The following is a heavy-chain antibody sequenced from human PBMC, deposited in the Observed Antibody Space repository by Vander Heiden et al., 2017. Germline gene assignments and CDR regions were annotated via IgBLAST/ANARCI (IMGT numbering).Heavy chain of an antibody. D-gene: IGHD2-2*02. J-gene: IGHJ4*02. CDR3: AREPYTLGGLPMFFFDY. Sequence: QVQLVESGGGVVQPGRSLRLSCAASGFTFTKYAIHWVRQAPGKGLEWVAVIAIDGRSEYFADSVKGRFTISRDNSKDTLNLQMNSLRLEDTAMYFCAREPYTLGGLPMFFFDYLGQGTLVTVSS. CDR2: IAIDGRSE. CDR1: GFTFTKYA. V-gene: IGHV3-30*04.